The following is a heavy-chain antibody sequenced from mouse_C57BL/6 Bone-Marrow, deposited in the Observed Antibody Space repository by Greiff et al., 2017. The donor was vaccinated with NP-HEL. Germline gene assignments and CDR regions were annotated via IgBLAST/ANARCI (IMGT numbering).Heavy chain of an antibody. J-gene: IGHJ2*01. CDR3: AREDDFDY. CDR2: INPSSGYT. V-gene: IGHV1-4*01. Sequence: VHLVESGAELARPGASVKMSCKASGYTFTSYTMHWVKQRPGQGLEWIGYINPSSGYTKYNQKFKDKATLTADKSSSTAYMQLSSLTSEDSAVYYCAREDDFDYWGQGTTLTVSS. CDR1: GYTFTSYT.